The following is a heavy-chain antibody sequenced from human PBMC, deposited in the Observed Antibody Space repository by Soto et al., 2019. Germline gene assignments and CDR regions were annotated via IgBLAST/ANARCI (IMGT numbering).Heavy chain of an antibody. Sequence: EMQLVESGGDLVKPGGSLRLSCAGAGFSFFSYTMTWVRQAPGKGLEWVSSISSDNKYIYYADSVQGRFTISRDNAKSSLFLQMNSLRADDTAVYYCTRSPRSITGTPTGGAQNDYWGQGALVTVSS. CDR2: ISSDNKYI. V-gene: IGHV3-21*01. J-gene: IGHJ4*02. D-gene: IGHD1-20*01. CDR3: TRSPRSITGTPTGGAQNDY. CDR1: GFSFFSYT.